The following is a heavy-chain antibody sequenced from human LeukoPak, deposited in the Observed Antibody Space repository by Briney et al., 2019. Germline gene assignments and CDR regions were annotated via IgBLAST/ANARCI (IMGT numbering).Heavy chain of an antibody. CDR1: GGSISSYY. D-gene: IGHD6-13*01. Sequence: SETLSLTCTVSGGSISSYYWSWIRQPPGKGLEWIGSIYHSGSTYYNPSLKSRVTISVDTSKNQFSLKLSSVTAADTAVYYCARDSRSSSWYFDRFDPWGQGTLVTVSS. CDR3: ARDSRSSSWYFDRFDP. CDR2: IYHSGST. J-gene: IGHJ5*02. V-gene: IGHV4-38-2*02.